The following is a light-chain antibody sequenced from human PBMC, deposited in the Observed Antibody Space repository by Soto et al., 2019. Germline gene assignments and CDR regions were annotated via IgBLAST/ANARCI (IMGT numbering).Light chain of an antibody. V-gene: IGKV3-15*01. CDR2: DAS. CDR3: QQYNTWPLT. J-gene: IGKJ3*01. Sequence: ETVMTQSPATLSVSPGERPTLSCRASQSVSSNLAWYQQKPGQAPRLLIYDASTRATGIPARFSGSGSGTECTLTISSLQSEDFAVYYCQQYNTWPLTFGPGTKVDI. CDR1: QSVSSN.